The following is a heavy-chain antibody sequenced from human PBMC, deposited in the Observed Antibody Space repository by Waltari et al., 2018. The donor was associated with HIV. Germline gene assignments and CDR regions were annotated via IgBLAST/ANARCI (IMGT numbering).Heavy chain of an antibody. CDR3: VRGLGSRPFYRSYDI. D-gene: IGHD3-16*01. CDR1: GGPLRDYF. Sequence: QVQLRQWGAGLLKPTETLSLTCAVYGGPLRDYFWAWIRQSPDKGLEWIGENDHNGETNYNPSFKSRVAISLDRSKNQISLNLRSATAADTAVYYCVRGLGSRPFYRSYDIWGQGTLVTVSS. V-gene: IGHV4-34*01. CDR2: NDHNGET. J-gene: IGHJ4*02.